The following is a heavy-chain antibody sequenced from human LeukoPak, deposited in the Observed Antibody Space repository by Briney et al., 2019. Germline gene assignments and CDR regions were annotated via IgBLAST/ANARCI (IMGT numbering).Heavy chain of an antibody. Sequence: RASVKVSCKASGYTFTSYGISRVRQAPGQGLECMAWISAYNGNTNYAQKLQGRVTMTTDTSTRTAYMELRSLRSDDTAVYYCARWAGYYGMDVWGQGTTVTVSS. V-gene: IGHV1-18*01. CDR1: GYTFTSYG. CDR2: ISAYNGNT. CDR3: ARWAGYYGMDV. J-gene: IGHJ6*02.